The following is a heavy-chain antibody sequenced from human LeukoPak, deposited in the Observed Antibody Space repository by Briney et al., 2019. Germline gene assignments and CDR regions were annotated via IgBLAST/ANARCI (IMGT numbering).Heavy chain of an antibody. D-gene: IGHD2-2*01. CDR2: VSGDGGNT. CDR1: GFSFEDYA. J-gene: IGHJ4*02. V-gene: IGHV3-43*02. Sequence: TGGSLRLSCAASGFSFEDYAMHWVRQAPGKGLEWVSVVSGDGGNTAAADSVRGRFTISRDNRRKSLYLQMNNLRDDDTAFYFCARDICSSISCFVHYFDSWGQGTLVTVSS. CDR3: ARDICSSISCFVHYFDS.